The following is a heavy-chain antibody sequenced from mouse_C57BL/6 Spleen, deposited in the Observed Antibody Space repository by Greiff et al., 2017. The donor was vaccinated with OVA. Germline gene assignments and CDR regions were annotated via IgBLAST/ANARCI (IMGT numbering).Heavy chain of an antibody. J-gene: IGHJ1*03. CDR1: GYTFTSYW. V-gene: IGHV1-69*01. Sequence: QVQLQQPGAELVMPGASVKLSCKASGYTFTSYWMHWVKQRPGQGLEWIGEIDPSYSYTNYNQKLKGKSTLTVDKSSSTAYMQLSSLTSEDSAVYYCARRRRRLDGGTGSSYDWYFDVWGTGTTVTVSS. CDR2: IDPSYSYT. CDR3: ARRRRRLDGGTGSSYDWYFDV. D-gene: IGHD1-1*01.